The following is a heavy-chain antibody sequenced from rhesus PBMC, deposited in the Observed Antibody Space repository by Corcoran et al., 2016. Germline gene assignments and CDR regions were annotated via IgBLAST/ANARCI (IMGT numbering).Heavy chain of an antibody. CDR2: IYGSSGST. D-gene: IGHD1-20*01. CDR3: ATGLAGTLRRFDV. V-gene: IGHV4-147*01. Sequence: QVQLQESGPGLVKPSETLSLTCAVSGYSISSNYWSWIRQPPGKGLEWIGYIYGSSGSTTYNPSLKSRVTISTDTSKNQCSLKLSDVTAADTAVYYCATGLAGTLRRFDVWGPGVLVTVSS. CDR1: GYSISSNY. J-gene: IGHJ5-1*01.